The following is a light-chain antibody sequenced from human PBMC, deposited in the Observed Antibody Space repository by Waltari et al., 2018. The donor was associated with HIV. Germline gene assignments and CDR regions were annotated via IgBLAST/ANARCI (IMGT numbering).Light chain of an antibody. J-gene: IGKJ1*01. CDR3: QQFNSWPRT. CDR1: QSISSN. V-gene: IGKV3-15*01. Sequence: EIVMTQSPATLSVSPGERATLSCRASQSISSNLAWYQQKPGQAPRLLIYGVSTRTTGTPARFSGSGSGTDFTLTISSLQSEDFVVYYCQQFNSWPRTFGPGTKVET. CDR2: GVS.